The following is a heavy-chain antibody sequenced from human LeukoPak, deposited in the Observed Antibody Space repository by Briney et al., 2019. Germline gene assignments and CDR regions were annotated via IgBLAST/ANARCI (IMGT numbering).Heavy chain of an antibody. CDR2: IIPMFGTP. D-gene: IGHD1-7*01. CDR1: GYTFTSYY. CDR3: ATDLNWNYGWFDP. V-gene: IGHV1-69*05. J-gene: IGHJ5*02. Sequence: SVKVSCKASGYTFTSYYMHWMRQAPGQGLEWMGGIIPMFGTPNYAQKFQGRVTISTDESTSTAYMELSSLTSEDTAIYYCATDLNWNYGWFDPWGQGTLVTVSS.